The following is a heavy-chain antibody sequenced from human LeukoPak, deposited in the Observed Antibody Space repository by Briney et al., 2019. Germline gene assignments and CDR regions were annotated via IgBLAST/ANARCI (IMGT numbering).Heavy chain of an antibody. CDR3: ARDRGYSGYDSRYFQH. CDR2: ISSSGSTI. V-gene: IGHV3-11*04. CDR1: GFTFSDYY. D-gene: IGHD5-12*01. Sequence: GGSLRLSCAASGFTFSDYYMSWIRQAPGKGLEWVSYISSSGSTIYYADSVKGRFTISRDNAKNSLYLQMNSLRAEDTAVYYCARDRGYSGYDSRYFQHWGQGTLVTVSS. J-gene: IGHJ1*01.